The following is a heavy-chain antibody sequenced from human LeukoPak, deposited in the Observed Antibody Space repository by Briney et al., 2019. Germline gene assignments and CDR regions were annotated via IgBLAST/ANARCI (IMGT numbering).Heavy chain of an antibody. CDR3: ARGVEMATILPGY. D-gene: IGHD5-24*01. Sequence: SETLSLTCSVSGASINSYYWNWIRQSPGKGLEWLGNIHYRGTTNYNPSLKSRVTLSLDSSKSQFALKVTSVTAADTAVYYCARGVEMATILPGYWGQGTLVTVSS. J-gene: IGHJ4*02. V-gene: IGHV4-59*13. CDR2: IHYRGTT. CDR1: GASINSYY.